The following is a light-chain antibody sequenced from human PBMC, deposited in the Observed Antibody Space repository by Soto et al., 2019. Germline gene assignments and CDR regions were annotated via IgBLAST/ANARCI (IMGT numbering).Light chain of an antibody. Sequence: IQTIHPPAKRSAYMEDRVPITFRASQCIGRFLAWYQHQPGKAPKLLIYDASTLESGVPSRFSGTGSGTEFTFSITSLQPENFGTNYCQPCYMGWTVGRGTKVDI. J-gene: IGKJ1*01. CDR3: QPCYMGWT. CDR1: QCIGRF. CDR2: DAS. V-gene: IGKV1-5*01.